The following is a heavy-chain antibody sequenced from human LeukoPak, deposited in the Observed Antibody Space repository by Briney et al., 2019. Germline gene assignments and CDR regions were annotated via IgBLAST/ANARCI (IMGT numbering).Heavy chain of an antibody. D-gene: IGHD6-19*01. CDR3: ARVDYSSGWYAYYFDY. CDR1: GFTFSSSY. Sequence: PGGSLRLSCAASGFTFSSSYMTWVRRAPGKGLGWGSLIFSGGSTSYTDSVTGGFTISRANSKNTLYLKMNSLRAEDTAVYYWARVDYSSGWYAYYFDYWGQGTQVTVSS. J-gene: IGHJ4*02. CDR2: IFSGGST. V-gene: IGHV3-53*01.